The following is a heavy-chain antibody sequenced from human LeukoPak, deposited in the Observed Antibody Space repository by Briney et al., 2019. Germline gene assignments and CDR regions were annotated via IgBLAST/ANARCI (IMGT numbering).Heavy chain of an antibody. CDR1: GFTFSNAC. J-gene: IGHJ6*02. Sequence: GGSLRLSCAASGFTFSNACMSWVRQAPGKGREWVGRIKSKTDGGTTDYAERVKGRFTISRDDSKDTLYLQMNSLKTDDTAVYYCTGSPLRYFDWLYPYYYYYYGMDVWGQGTTVTVSS. CDR2: IKSKTDGGTT. D-gene: IGHD3-9*01. CDR3: TGSPLRYFDWLYPYYYYYYGMDV. V-gene: IGHV3-15*01.